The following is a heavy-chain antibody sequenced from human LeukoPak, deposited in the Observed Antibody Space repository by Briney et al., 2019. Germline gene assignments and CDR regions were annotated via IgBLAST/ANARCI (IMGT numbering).Heavy chain of an antibody. J-gene: IGHJ4*02. CDR3: ARGQTTLRFLEPPIYEPSFDY. V-gene: IGHV3-64*02. CDR1: GFSFRNYA. CDR2: INTDGRIT. D-gene: IGHD3-3*01. Sequence: GGSLRLSCVASGFSFRNYAIHWVRQAPGKGLEYVSVINTDGRITYYADSVKGRFTISRDNSKNTLYLQMNSLRAEDTAVYYCARGQTTLRFLEPPIYEPSFDYWGQGTLVTVSS.